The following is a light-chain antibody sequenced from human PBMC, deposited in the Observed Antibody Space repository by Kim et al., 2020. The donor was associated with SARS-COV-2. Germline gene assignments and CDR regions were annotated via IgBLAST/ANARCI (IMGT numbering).Light chain of an antibody. CDR1: QNIDSSY. V-gene: IGKV3-20*01. CDR2: GAS. Sequence: AAGERVILSCSATQNIDSSYLVWYQQKPGQAPRLLIFGASIRATGIPDRFSSSGSGTDFTLAISRLEPEDSAVYYCHLYGTSPLTFGGGTKVDIK. CDR3: HLYGTSPLT. J-gene: IGKJ4*01.